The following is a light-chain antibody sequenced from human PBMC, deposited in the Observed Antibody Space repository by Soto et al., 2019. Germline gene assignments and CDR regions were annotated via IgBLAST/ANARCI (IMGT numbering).Light chain of an antibody. CDR3: NSYAGSNNWV. CDR2: EVS. J-gene: IGLJ3*02. V-gene: IGLV2-8*01. CDR1: SSDVGGYNY. Sequence: QSVLTQPPSASGSPGQSVTISCTGTSSDVGGYNYVSWYQQHPGKAPKLLIYEVSKRPSGVPDRFSGSKSGNTASRTVSGLQAEDEADYYCNSYAGSNNWVFGGGTKVTVL.